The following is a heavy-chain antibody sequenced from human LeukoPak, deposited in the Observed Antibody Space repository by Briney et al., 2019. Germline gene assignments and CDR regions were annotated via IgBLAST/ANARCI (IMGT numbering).Heavy chain of an antibody. Sequence: SETLSLTCTVSGGSISSYYWGWIRQPPGKGLEWIGYIYYSGSINYNPSLKSRVTISVDTSKNQFSLKLSSVTAADTAVYYCARLLGSSGWYFDFWGQGTLVTVSS. V-gene: IGHV4-59*08. J-gene: IGHJ4*02. D-gene: IGHD6-19*01. CDR2: IYYSGSI. CDR3: ARLLGSSGWYFDF. CDR1: GGSISSYY.